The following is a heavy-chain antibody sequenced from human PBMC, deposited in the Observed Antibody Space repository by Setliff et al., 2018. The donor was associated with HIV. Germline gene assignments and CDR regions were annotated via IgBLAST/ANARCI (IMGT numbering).Heavy chain of an antibody. CDR3: ARQLGVTTVTKRYFDL. V-gene: IGHV4-39*01. J-gene: IGHJ2*01. CDR1: GGSISSTNYF. CDR2: IYYHGST. D-gene: IGHD4-17*01. Sequence: SETLSLTCTVSGGSISSTNYFWGWIRQPPGKGLEWIGTIYYHGSTYYNPSLKSRVTISIDTSKNQFSLQLTSVTAADTAVYYCARQLGVTTVTKRYFDLWGRGTLVTVSS.